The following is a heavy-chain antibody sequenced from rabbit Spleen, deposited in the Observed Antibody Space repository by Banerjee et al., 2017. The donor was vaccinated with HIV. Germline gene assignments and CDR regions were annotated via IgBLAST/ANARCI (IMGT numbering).Heavy chain of an antibody. CDR1: GVSFSISSY. CDR2: ISAGNSPGT. J-gene: IGHJ6*01. Sequence: QSLEESGGDLVKPGASLTLTCTASGVSFSISSYMCWVRQAPGKGLEWIACISAGNSPGTYYASWAKGRFTISKTSSTTVTLQVTRLTAADTATYFCARDTSSSFSSYGMDLWGPGTLVTVS. CDR3: ARDTSSSFSSYGMDL. D-gene: IGHD1-1*01. V-gene: IGHV1S40*01.